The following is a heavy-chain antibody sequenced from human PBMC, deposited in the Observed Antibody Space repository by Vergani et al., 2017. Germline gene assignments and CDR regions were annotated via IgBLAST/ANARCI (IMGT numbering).Heavy chain of an antibody. CDR3: ARGSNYGSSSLYWFDP. CDR2: INHSGST. Sequence: QVQLQQWGAGLLKPSETLSLTCAVYGGSFSGYYWSWIRQPPGKGLEWIGEINHSGSTNYNPCLKSRVTISVATSKNQFPLRLSSVTAAHTAVYYCARGSNYGSSSLYWFDPWGQGTLVTVSS. V-gene: IGHV4-34*01. D-gene: IGHD3-10*01. J-gene: IGHJ5*02. CDR1: GGSFSGYY.